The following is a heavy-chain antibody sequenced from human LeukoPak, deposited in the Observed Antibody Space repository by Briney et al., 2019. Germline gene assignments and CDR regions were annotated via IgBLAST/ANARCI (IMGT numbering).Heavy chain of an antibody. CDR1: GFTFSSYA. V-gene: IGHV3-23*01. CDR2: ISGSGGST. D-gene: IGHD6-19*01. J-gene: IGHJ4*02. Sequence: PGGSLRLSCAASGFTFSSYAMSWVRQAPGKGLEWVSAISGSGGSTYYADSVKGRFTISRDNSKNTLYLQMNSLRAEDTAVYYCAKDVTSGWYREEHGDYWGQGTLVTVSS. CDR3: AKDVTSGWYREEHGDY.